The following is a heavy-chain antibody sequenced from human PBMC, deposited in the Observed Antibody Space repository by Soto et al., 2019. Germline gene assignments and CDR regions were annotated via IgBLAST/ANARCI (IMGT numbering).Heavy chain of an antibody. CDR1: GYNFDTYW. D-gene: IGHD6-13*01. CDR2: IDPIDSKT. J-gene: IGHJ6*02. Sequence: PGESLKISCKGSGYNFDTYWINWVRQTPGKGLEWMGRIDPIDSKTKYSPSLEGHITISVDKSISTTYLQWSSLKPSDTAIYYCARRIAAAGGYYYYAFDVWGQGTAVTVSS. CDR3: ARRIAAAGGYYYYAFDV. V-gene: IGHV5-10-1*01.